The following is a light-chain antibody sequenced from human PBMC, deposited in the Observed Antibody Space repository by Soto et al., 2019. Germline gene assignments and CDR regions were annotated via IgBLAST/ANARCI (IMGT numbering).Light chain of an antibody. J-gene: IGKJ5*01. CDR3: QQRSNWPPVT. CDR1: QGISSE. CDR2: YGS. Sequence: DIQMNHSPSSVSSSVGDRVTITCRASQGISSELAWYQQKPGRATKSLIYYGSNLQSGVPPRFSGSGSGTDFTLTISSLEPEDFAVYYCQQRSNWPPVTFGQGTRLEIK. V-gene: IGKV1-12*01.